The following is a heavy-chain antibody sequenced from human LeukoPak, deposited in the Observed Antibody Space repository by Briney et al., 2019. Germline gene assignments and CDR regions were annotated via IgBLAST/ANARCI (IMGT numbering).Heavy chain of an antibody. CDR1: GYTFTDYY. Sequence: ASVKVSCKASGYTFTDYYMHWVRQAPGQGFEWMGWINPNSGDTNYAQKFQGRVTMTRDTSISTAHMELSRLRSDDTAEYYCARANFLYCSSTTCLFDYWGQGTLVIVSS. J-gene: IGHJ4*02. D-gene: IGHD2-2*01. V-gene: IGHV1-2*02. CDR2: INPNSGDT. CDR3: ARANFLYCSSTTCLFDY.